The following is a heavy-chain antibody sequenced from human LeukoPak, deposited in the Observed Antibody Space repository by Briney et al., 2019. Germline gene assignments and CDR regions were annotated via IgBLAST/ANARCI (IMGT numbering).Heavy chain of an antibody. J-gene: IGHJ4*02. CDR2: IRSKAYGGTT. CDR3: TRDWDYYDSSGYYSY. D-gene: IGHD3-22*01. Sequence: PGRSLRLSCTTSGFTFGDYAMSWVRQAPGKGLEWVGFIRSKAYGGTTEYAASVKGRFTISRDDSKSIAYLQMNSLKTEDTAVYYCTRDWDYYDSSGYYSYWGQGTLVTVSS. CDR1: GFTFGDYA. V-gene: IGHV3-49*04.